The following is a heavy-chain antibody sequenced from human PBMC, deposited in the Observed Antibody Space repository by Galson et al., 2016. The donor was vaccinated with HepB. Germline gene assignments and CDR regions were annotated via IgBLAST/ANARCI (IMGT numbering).Heavy chain of an antibody. D-gene: IGHD3-10*01. CDR2: ISWNGDRSGDRI. CDR1: GFTFDNYG. V-gene: IGHV3-9*01. Sequence: SLRLSCAASGFTFDNYGMHWVRQAPGKGLEWVSGISWNGDRSGDRITYADSVQGRFTISRDRAKKSLYLQMSSLRAEDTAFYYCAKELWLGESIRGKAFDVWGQGTMVTVSS. J-gene: IGHJ3*01. CDR3: AKELWLGESIRGKAFDV.